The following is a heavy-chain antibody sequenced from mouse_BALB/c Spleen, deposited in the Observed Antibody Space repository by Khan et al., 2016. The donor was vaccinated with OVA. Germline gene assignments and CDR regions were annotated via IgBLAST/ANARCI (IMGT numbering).Heavy chain of an antibody. CDR2: IWGGGNT. J-gene: IGHJ4*01. D-gene: IGHD1-1*02. CDR1: GFSLTDYG. V-gene: IGHV2-6-5*01. CDR3: AKGIWSYYFALDY. Sequence: VQLVESGPGLVAPSQSLSITCTVSGFSLTDYGVSWIRQPPGKGLEWLGVIWGGGNTYYNSDLKSRLSISKDNSKSQVFLKMNSLQTDDTAMYYCAKGIWSYYFALDYWGQGTSVTVSS.